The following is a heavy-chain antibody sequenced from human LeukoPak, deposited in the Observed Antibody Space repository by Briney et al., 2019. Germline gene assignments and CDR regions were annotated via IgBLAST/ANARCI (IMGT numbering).Heavy chain of an antibody. CDR2: IPYDGSNK. J-gene: IGHJ4*02. V-gene: IGHV3-30*04. Sequence: PGRALRLSCAASGFTFSRYAMHWVRQAPGKGLEWVAVIPYDGSNKYYADSVKGRFTISRDNSKNTLYLQMNSLRAEDTAVYYCARDLFHYSSGWYGGGYWGQGTLVTVSS. CDR3: ARDLFHYSSGWYGGGY. D-gene: IGHD6-19*01. CDR1: GFTFSRYA.